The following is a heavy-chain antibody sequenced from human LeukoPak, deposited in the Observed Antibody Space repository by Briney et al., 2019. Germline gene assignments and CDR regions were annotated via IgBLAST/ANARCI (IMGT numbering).Heavy chain of an antibody. D-gene: IGHD3-10*01. CDR1: GYTFTGYY. Sequence: SVKVSCKASGYTFTGYYMHWVRQAPGQGLEWMGGIIPIFGTANYAQKFQGRVTITADESTSTAYMELSSLRSEDTAVYYCARDPPGYYGSGPIEAWGQGTLVTVSS. CDR2: IIPIFGTA. CDR3: ARDPPGYYGSGPIEA. V-gene: IGHV1-69*13. J-gene: IGHJ4*02.